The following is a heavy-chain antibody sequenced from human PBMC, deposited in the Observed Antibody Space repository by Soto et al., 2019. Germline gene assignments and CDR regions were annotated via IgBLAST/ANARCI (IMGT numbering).Heavy chain of an antibody. J-gene: IGHJ4*02. CDR1: GFTFSSYG. D-gene: IGHD3-10*01. V-gene: IGHV3-30*18. Sequence: QVQLVESGGGVVQPGRSLRLSCAASGFTFSSYGMHWVRQAPGKGLEWVAVISYDGSNKYYADSVKGRFTISRDNSKNTLYLQMNSLRAEDTAVYDCTKQQAMYYYGSGDYWGQGTLVTVPS. CDR3: TKQQAMYYYGSGDY. CDR2: ISYDGSNK.